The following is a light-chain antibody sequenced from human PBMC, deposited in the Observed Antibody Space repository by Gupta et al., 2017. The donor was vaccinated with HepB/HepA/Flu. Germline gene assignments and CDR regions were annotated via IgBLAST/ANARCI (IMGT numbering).Light chain of an antibody. Sequence: SYVLTQPPSVSVAPGKTARITCGGNNIGSKSVHWYQQKPGQAPVLVIYYDSDRPSGIPERFSGSNSGNTATLTISRVEAGDEADYYCQVWDSSSDRVFDGGTKLTVL. CDR2: YDS. CDR3: QVWDSSSDRV. V-gene: IGLV3-21*04. J-gene: IGLJ2*01. CDR1: NIGSKS.